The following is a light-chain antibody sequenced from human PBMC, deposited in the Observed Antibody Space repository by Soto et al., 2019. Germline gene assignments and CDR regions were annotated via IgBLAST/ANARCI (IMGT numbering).Light chain of an antibody. CDR2: DVT. CDR3: SSYKSTSTPYV. J-gene: IGLJ1*01. V-gene: IGLV2-14*03. Sequence: QSALTQPASVSGSPGQSITISCTGTSSDIGSYNYVSWYQQHPGKAPKLIIYDVTNRPAGISSRFSASKSGDTASLTISVLQADDEAGYFCSSYKSTSTPYVFGTGTKVTVL. CDR1: SSDIGSYNY.